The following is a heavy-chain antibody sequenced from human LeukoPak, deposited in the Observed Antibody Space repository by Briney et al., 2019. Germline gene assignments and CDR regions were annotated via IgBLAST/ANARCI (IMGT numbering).Heavy chain of an antibody. J-gene: IGHJ5*02. V-gene: IGHV4-59*01. CDR1: GGSISSYY. CDR2: IYYSGST. CDR3: ARVFSITMVRGVIHP. D-gene: IGHD3-10*01. Sequence: SETLSLTCTVSGGSISSYYWSWIRQPPGKGLEWIGYIYYSGSTNYNPPLKSRVTISVDTSKNQFSLKLSSVTAADTAVYYCARVFSITMVRGVIHPWGQGTLVTVSS.